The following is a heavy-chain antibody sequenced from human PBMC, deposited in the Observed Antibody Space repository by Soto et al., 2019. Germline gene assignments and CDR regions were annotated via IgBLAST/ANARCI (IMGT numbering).Heavy chain of an antibody. CDR3: ARDIGWSNYDILTGHDAFDI. J-gene: IGHJ3*02. V-gene: IGHV1-3*01. CDR2: INARNGNT. D-gene: IGHD3-9*01. CDR1: GDTFTSYA. Sequence: GASVKVSCKASGDTFTSYAMHWVRQAPGQRLEWMGWINARNGNTKYSQKFQGRVTITRDTSASTAYMELSSLRSEDTAVYYCARDIGWSNYDILTGHDAFDIWRQGTMVTVSS.